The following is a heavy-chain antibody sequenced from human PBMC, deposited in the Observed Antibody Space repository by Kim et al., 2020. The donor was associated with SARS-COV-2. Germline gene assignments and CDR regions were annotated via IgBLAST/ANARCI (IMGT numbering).Heavy chain of an antibody. CDR3: ARDRYQVSWGYDFWSGYYTGLGQKGRPNYYYYGMDV. V-gene: IGHV3-33*01. J-gene: IGHJ6*02. D-gene: IGHD3-3*01. CDR1: GFTFSSYG. CDR2: IWFDGSNK. Sequence: GGSLRLSCAASGFTFSSYGMHWVRQAPGKGLEWVAVIWFDGSNKYYADSVKGRFTISRDNSKNTLYLQMNSLRAEDTAVYYCARDRYQVSWGYDFWSGYYTGLGQKGRPNYYYYGMDVWGQGTTVTVSS.